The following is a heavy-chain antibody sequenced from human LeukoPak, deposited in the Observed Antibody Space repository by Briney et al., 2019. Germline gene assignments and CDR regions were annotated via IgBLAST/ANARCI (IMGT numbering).Heavy chain of an antibody. Sequence: SETLSLTCTVSGGSISSYYWSWIRQPPGKGLEWIGYIYYSGSTNYNPSLKGRVTISVDTSKNQFSLKLSSATAADTAVYYCARDSLLPYYDFWSGYQSHNWFDPWGQGTLVTVSS. CDR3: ARDSLLPYYDFWSGYQSHNWFDP. D-gene: IGHD3-3*01. CDR2: IYYSGST. CDR1: GGSISSYY. V-gene: IGHV4-59*01. J-gene: IGHJ5*02.